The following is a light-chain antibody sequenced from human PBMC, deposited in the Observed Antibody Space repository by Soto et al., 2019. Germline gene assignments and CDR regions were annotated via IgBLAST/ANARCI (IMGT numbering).Light chain of an antibody. V-gene: IGKV1-27*01. Sequence: DIQMTQSPSSLSASVGDRVTITCRASQGISSYLVWYQQKPGKVPKLLIYAASTLQSGVPSRFSGSGSGTDFTLTISSLQPEDVATSYCQKYNSAWGSITFGQGTRLEIK. CDR1: QGISSY. J-gene: IGKJ5*01. CDR3: QKYNSAWGSIT. CDR2: AAS.